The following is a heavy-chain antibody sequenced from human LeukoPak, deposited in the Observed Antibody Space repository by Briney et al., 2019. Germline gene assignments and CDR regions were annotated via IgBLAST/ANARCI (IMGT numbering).Heavy chain of an antibody. J-gene: IGHJ4*02. V-gene: IGHV5-51*01. CDR3: ARHRGIAAAGIDY. D-gene: IGHD6-13*01. CDR2: IYPGDSDT. CDR1: GYSFTSYW. Sequence: GESLQISCKGSGYSFTSYWYGWVRQMPGKGLEGMGIIYPGDSDTRYSPSFQGQVTISADKSISTAYLQWSSLKASDTAMYYCARHRGIAAAGIDYWGQGTLVTVSS.